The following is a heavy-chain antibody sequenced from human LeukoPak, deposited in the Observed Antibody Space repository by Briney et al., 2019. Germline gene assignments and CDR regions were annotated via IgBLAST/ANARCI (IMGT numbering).Heavy chain of an antibody. D-gene: IGHD3-3*01. CDR3: AKPYYDFWSGYRRGPYYFDY. V-gene: IGHV3-23*01. J-gene: IGHJ4*02. CDR1: GFTFSSYA. Sequence: GGSLRLSCAASGFTFSSYAMSWVRQAPGKGLEWVSAISGSGGSTYYADSVKGRFTISRDNSKNTLYLQMNSLRAEDTAVYYCAKPYYDFWSGYRRGPYYFDYWGQGTLVTVSS. CDR2: ISGSGGST.